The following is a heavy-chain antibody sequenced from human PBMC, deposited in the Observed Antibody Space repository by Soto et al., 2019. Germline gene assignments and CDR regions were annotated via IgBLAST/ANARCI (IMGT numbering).Heavy chain of an antibody. D-gene: IGHD4-17*01. CDR2: ISFDGSRK. Sequence: QVQLVESGGGGVQPGRSLRLSCAASGFTFSSFAVHWCRQAPGKGLEWVGVISFDGSRKNYADSVKGRFTISRDNSKNTLYLQMNSLRPEDTAVYYCAKASSDYGDYRNFFDHWGQGPLVTVSS. V-gene: IGHV3-30*18. CDR3: AKASSDYGDYRNFFDH. CDR1: GFTFSSFA. J-gene: IGHJ4*02.